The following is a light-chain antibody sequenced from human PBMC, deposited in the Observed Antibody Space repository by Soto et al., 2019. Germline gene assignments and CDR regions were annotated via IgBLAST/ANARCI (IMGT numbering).Light chain of an antibody. CDR3: RKRSNWPPIT. J-gene: IGKJ5*01. Sequence: ILLARGPGTLTLSPRDLAVPSCKPIQSVSNNYLAWYQQTPGQAPRLLIYAASCRATGIPDRFSGSGFGTDFTLTVSSLEAEDAAVYYCRKRSNWPPITFGQGTRLEIK. V-gene: IGKV3D-20*02. CDR2: AAS. CDR1: QSVSNNY.